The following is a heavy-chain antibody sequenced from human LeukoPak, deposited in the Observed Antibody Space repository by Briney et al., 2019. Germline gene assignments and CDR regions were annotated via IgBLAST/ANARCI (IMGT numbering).Heavy chain of an antibody. Sequence: GGSLRLSCAASGFTFSSYSMNWVRQAPGKGLEWVSSISSSSSNIYYADSVKGRFTISRDNAKNSLYLQMNSLRAEDTAVYYCARGGLLRYFDWLRTLPRKPYYYYYYMDVWGKGTTVTVSS. J-gene: IGHJ6*03. CDR3: ARGGLLRYFDWLRTLPRKPYYYYYYMDV. CDR2: ISSSSSNI. CDR1: GFTFSSYS. D-gene: IGHD3-9*01. V-gene: IGHV3-21*01.